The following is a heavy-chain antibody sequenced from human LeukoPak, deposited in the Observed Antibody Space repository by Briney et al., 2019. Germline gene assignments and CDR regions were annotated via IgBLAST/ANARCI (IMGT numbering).Heavy chain of an antibody. CDR2: IYYSGST. D-gene: IGHD3-22*01. CDR1: GGSISSNY. V-gene: IGHV4-59*08. J-gene: IGHJ4*02. Sequence: SETLSLTCSVSGGSISSNYWSWFRQPLGKGLEWIGYIYYSGSTTYNPSPKSRVTISVDTSKTQFSLKLTSVTAADTAVYYCATYRSTSGYVDSWGQGTLVTVSS. CDR3: ATYRSTSGYVDS.